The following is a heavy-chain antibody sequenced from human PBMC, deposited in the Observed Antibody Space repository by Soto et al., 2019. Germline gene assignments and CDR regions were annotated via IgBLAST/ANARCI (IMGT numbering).Heavy chain of an antibody. D-gene: IGHD6-13*01. CDR3: ARGRTRAAGTLDF. Sequence: LWSRVAMSVDSSKKQFSLSLSSVTAADTAVYYCARGRTRAAGTLDFWGQGTLVTVSS. J-gene: IGHJ4*02. V-gene: IGHV4-34*01.